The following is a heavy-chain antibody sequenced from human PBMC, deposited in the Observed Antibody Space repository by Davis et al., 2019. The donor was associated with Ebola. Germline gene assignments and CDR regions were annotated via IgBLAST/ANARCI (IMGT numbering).Heavy chain of an antibody. CDR3: ARDEEDIVVVPAGIDY. CDR1: GFTFSNAW. Sequence: GESLKISCAASGFTFSNAWMSWVRQAPGKGLEWVANIKQDGSEKYYVDSVKGRFTISRDNAKNSLYLQMNSLRAEDTAVYYCARDEEDIVVVPAGIDYWGQGTLVTVSS. V-gene: IGHV3-7*03. CDR2: IKQDGSEK. D-gene: IGHD2-2*01. J-gene: IGHJ4*02.